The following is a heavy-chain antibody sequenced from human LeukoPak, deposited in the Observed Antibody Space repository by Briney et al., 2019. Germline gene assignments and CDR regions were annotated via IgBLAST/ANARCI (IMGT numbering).Heavy chain of an antibody. J-gene: IGHJ4*02. V-gene: IGHV3-7*01. Sequence: GGSLRLSCAASGFTFSNYWMSWVRQAPGKGLEWVANIKQDGSEKYYVDSVKGRFAISRDNAKNSLYSQMNSLRAEDLAVYYCARARYCSGTSCYFDYWGQGTLVTVSS. CDR1: GFTFSNYW. CDR3: ARARYCSGTSCYFDY. D-gene: IGHD2-15*01. CDR2: IKQDGSEK.